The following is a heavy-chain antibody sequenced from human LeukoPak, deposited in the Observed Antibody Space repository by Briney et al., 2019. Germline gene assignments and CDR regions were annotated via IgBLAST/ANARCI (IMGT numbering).Heavy chain of an antibody. CDR1: GGSISSYY. V-gene: IGHV4-59*01. J-gene: IGHJ4*02. CDR2: IYHSGST. CDR3: ARDRRELRGFDY. Sequence: PSETLSLTCIVSGGSISSYYWSWIRQPPGKGLEWIGYIYHSGSTNYKPSLKSRVTISVDTSKNQFSLKLSSVTAADTAVYYCARDRRELRGFDYWGQGTLVTVSS. D-gene: IGHD1-7*01.